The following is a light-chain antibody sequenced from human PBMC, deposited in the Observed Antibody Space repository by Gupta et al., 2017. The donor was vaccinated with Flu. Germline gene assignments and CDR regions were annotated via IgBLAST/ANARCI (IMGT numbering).Light chain of an antibody. J-gene: IGKJ5*01. CDR1: QNILYSDNKNY. CDR2: WAS. V-gene: IGKV4-1*01. Sequence: INCKSSQNILYSDNKNYLGWYQQKPGQPPKLLIYWASTRGSGVPDRFSGSGSGTDFTLTISSLQAEDLAVYYCQQYDDSPITFGQGTRLEIK. CDR3: QQYDDSPIT.